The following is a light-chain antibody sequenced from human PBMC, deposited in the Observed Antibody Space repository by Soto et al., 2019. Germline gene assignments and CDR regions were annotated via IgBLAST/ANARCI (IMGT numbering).Light chain of an antibody. J-gene: IGKJ1*01. Sequence: DIQMTQSPSTLSASVGDRVTITCRASQSISSWLAWYQQKPGKAPKLLIYKASSLESGVPSRFGGSGSGTEFTLTISSLQSDDFATYYCQQYNSYPWTFGQGTKVDIK. V-gene: IGKV1-5*03. CDR3: QQYNSYPWT. CDR1: QSISSW. CDR2: KAS.